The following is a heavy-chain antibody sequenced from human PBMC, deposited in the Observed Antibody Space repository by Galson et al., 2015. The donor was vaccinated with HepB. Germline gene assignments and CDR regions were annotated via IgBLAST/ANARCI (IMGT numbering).Heavy chain of an antibody. CDR1: GFTFSSYA. D-gene: IGHD1-26*01. CDR2: ISHGGSNK. V-gene: IGHV3-30-3*01. J-gene: IGHJ5*02. Sequence: SLRLSCAASGFTFSSYAMHWVRQAPGKGLEWVAVISHGGSNKYYADSVKGRFTITRDTSKNTLYLQMNSLRAEDTAVYYCARENSPVGLVPWGQGTLVNVSS. CDR3: ARENSPVGLVP.